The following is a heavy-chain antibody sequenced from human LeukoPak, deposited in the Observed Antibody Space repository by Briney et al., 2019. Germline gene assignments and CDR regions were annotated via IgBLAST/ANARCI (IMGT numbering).Heavy chain of an antibody. J-gene: IGHJ3*01. CDR2: IFHTGSI. V-gene: IGHV4-38-2*01. D-gene: IGHD3-22*01. CDR3: VRRGVSYYYDSSTYYPVAFDV. Sequence: SETLSLICGVSGYYISGGYYRGWIRQSPGKGLEWIATIFHTGSIYYNPFLKSLGILPVQTSKNQFSPIVNPVTAADTAVYYCVRRGVSYYYDSSTYYPVAFDVWGQGTMVTVSS. CDR1: GYYISGGYY.